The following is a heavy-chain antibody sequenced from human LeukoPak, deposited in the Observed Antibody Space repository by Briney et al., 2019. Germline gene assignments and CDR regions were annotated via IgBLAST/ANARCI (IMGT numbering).Heavy chain of an antibody. CDR1: GYTFTTYH. CDR3: ARPADTGVDASDL. D-gene: IGHD3-10*01. CDR2: INPRGGST. V-gene: IGHV1-46*01. J-gene: IGHJ3*01. Sequence: ASVKVSCKASGYTFTTYHMHWVRQALGQGLEWMGPINPRGGSTHYAQRFQARVTTTSDTSTSTVYMDLISLRSEDTAVYYCARPADTGVDASDLWGQGAMVIVSS.